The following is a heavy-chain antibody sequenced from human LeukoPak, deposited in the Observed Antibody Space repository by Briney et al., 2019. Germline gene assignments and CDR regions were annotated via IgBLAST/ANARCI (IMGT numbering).Heavy chain of an antibody. CDR3: ARLELGTGYYFDY. CDR1: GGSISSSSYY. D-gene: IGHD7-27*01. Sequence: SETLSLTCTVSGGSISSSSYYWGWIRQPPGKGLEWIGSIYYSGSTYYNPSLKSRVTISVDTSKNQFSLKLSSVSAADTAVYYCARLELGTGYYFDYGGQRTLVTVSS. J-gene: IGHJ4*02. V-gene: IGHV4-39*01. CDR2: IYYSGST.